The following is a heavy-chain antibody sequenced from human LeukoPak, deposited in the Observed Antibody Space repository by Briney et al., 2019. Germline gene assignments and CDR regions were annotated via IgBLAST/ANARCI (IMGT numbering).Heavy chain of an antibody. CDR1: GLTFSSYA. D-gene: IGHD1-26*01. CDR3: AKDQYSGSPYYFDN. Sequence: GGSLRLSGAASGLTFSSYAMSWVRQAPGKGLEWVSGISGSGGSTYYADSVKGRFTISRDNSKNTLYLQMNSLRAEDTAVYYCAKDQYSGSPYYFDNWGQGTLVTVSS. CDR2: ISGSGGST. V-gene: IGHV3-23*01. J-gene: IGHJ4*02.